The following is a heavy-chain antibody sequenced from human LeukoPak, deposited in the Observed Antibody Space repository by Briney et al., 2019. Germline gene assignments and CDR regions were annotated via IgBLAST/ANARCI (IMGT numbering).Heavy chain of an antibody. V-gene: IGHV4-59*08. CDR2: IYYSGST. Sequence: PSETLSLTCTVSGGSISSYYWSRIRQPPGKGLEWIGYIYYSGSTNYNPSLKSRVTISVDTSKNQFSLKLSSVTAADTAVYYCASSIYSSGYYYASYWGQGTLVTVSS. D-gene: IGHD3-22*01. CDR3: ASSIYSSGYYYASY. J-gene: IGHJ4*02. CDR1: GGSISSYY.